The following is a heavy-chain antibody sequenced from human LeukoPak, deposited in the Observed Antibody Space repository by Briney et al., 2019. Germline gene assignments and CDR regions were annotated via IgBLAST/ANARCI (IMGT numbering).Heavy chain of an antibody. J-gene: IGHJ5*02. D-gene: IGHD3-3*01. CDR2: INPSGGST. V-gene: IGHV1-46*01. CDR3: ARGGLGRFLEWLLYNWFDP. Sequence: GASVKVSCKASGYTFTSYYMHWVRQAPGQGLEWMGIINPSGGSTSYAQKFQGRVTMTRDTSTSTVYMELSSLRSEDTAVYYCARGGLGRFLEWLLYNWFDPWGQGTLVTVSS. CDR1: GYTFTSYY.